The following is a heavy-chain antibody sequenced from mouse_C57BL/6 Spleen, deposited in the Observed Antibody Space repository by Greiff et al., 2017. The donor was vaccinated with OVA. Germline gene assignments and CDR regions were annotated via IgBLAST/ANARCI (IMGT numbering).Heavy chain of an antibody. J-gene: IGHJ4*01. CDR1: GYTFTSYW. CDR3: AQTAQATDYAMDY. D-gene: IGHD3-2*02. Sequence: VQGVESGAELAKPGASVKLSCKASGYTFTSYWMHWVKQRPGQGLEWIGYINPSSGYTKYNQKFKDKATLTADKSSSTAYMQLSSLTYEDSAVYYCAQTAQATDYAMDYWGQGTSVTVSS. CDR2: INPSSGYT. V-gene: IGHV1-7*01.